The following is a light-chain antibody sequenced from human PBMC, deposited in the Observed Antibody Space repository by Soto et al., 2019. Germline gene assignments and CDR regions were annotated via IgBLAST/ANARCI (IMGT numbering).Light chain of an antibody. CDR2: RNN. V-gene: IGLV1-47*01. CDR1: SSSIGTNY. Sequence: QSVLTQPPSASGTPGQRVTISCSGSSSSIGTNYVYWYQHLPGTAPKLLIYRNNQRPSGVPDRFSGSKSGTSASLAISGLRSEDEADYYCASWDDSLSGSYVFGAGTKLTVL. J-gene: IGLJ1*01. CDR3: ASWDDSLSGSYV.